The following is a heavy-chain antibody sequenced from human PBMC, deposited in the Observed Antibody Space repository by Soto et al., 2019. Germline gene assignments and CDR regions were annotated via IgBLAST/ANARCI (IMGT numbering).Heavy chain of an antibody. Sequence: QLQLQESGPGLVKPSETLSLTCTVSGGSISSSSYYWGWIRQPPGKGLEWIGSIYYSGSTYYNPSLKSRVTISVDTSKNQFSLKLSSVTAADTAVYYCARRLERGYPFDYWGQGTLVTVSS. J-gene: IGHJ4*02. D-gene: IGHD1-1*01. CDR1: GGSISSSSYY. CDR2: IYYSGST. CDR3: ARRLERGYPFDY. V-gene: IGHV4-39*01.